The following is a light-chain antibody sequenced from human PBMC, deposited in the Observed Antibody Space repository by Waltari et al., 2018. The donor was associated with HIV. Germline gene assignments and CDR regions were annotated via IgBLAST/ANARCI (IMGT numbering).Light chain of an antibody. CDR2: TNN. J-gene: IGLJ2*01. Sequence: QSVLTQPPSASGTPGQTVTISCSGSRSNIGSNPVNWYQQLPGTAPKLLIYTNNQRPSGVPDRFSGSKSGTSASLAISGLQSEDEANYYCAAWDDSLNGHVVFGGGTKLTVL. CDR3: AAWDDSLNGHVV. CDR1: RSNIGSNP. V-gene: IGLV1-44*01.